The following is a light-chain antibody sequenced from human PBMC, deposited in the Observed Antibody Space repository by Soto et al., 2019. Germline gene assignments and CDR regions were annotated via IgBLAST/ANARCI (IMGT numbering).Light chain of an antibody. Sequence: EIVLTQSPGILSLSPGERATLSCRASQSVSSSYLAWYQQKPGQAPRLLIYGASRRATGIPDRFSGSGSGSDFTLTISRLEPEDFAVYYCHQYGSSPRTFGQGTKLEIK. CDR2: GAS. V-gene: IGKV3-20*01. J-gene: IGKJ2*01. CDR3: HQYGSSPRT. CDR1: QSVSSSY.